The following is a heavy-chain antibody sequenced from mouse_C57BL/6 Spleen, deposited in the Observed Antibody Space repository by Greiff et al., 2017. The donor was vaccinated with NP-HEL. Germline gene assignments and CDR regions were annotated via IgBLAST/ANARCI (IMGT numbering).Heavy chain of an antibody. CDR2: IDPANGNT. V-gene: IGHV14-3*01. D-gene: IGHD3-2*02. CDR3: ARDSSGLFAY. CDR1: GFNIKNTY. J-gene: IGHJ3*01. Sequence: EVKLMESVAELVRPGASVKLSCTASGFNIKNTYMHWVKQRPEQGLEWIGRIDPANGNTKYAPKFQGKATITADTSSNTAYLQLISLTTEDSAIYYVARDSSGLFAYWGQGTLVTVSA.